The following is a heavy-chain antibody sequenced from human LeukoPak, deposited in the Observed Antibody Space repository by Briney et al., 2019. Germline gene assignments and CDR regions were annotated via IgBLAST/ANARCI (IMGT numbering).Heavy chain of an antibody. Sequence: SETLSLTCTVSGGSISSYYWSWIRQPPGKGLEWIGYIYYSGSTNFNPSLKSRVTISVDTSKNQFSLKLSSVTAADTAVYYCARSAGSPLGYCSGGSCYENWFDPWGQGTLVTVSS. V-gene: IGHV4-59*08. D-gene: IGHD2-15*01. CDR3: ARSAGSPLGYCSGGSCYENWFDP. CDR2: IYYSGST. CDR1: GGSISSYY. J-gene: IGHJ5*02.